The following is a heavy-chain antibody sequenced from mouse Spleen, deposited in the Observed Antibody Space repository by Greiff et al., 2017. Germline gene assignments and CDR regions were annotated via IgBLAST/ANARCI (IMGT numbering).Heavy chain of an antibody. CDR1: GYTFSSYN. V-gene: IGHV1-39*01. CDR3: ASDYGDPWFAY. D-gene: IGHD2-13*01. CDR2: INPNYGTT. J-gene: IGHJ3*01. Sequence: EVKVVESGAELMKPGASVKISCKATGYTFSSYNMNWVKQSNGKSLEWIGVINPNYGTTSYNQKFKGKATLTVDQSSSTAYMQLNSLTSEDSAVYYCASDYGDPWFAYWGQGTLVTVSA.